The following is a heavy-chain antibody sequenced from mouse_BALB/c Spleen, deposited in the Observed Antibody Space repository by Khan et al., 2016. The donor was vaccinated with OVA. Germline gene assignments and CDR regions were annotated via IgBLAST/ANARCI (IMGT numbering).Heavy chain of an antibody. V-gene: IGHV3-1*02. CDR2: IHYSGTT. CDR3: ARRIMTTTWGFAY. D-gene: IGHD2-4*01. Sequence: EVQLQESGPDLVKPSQSLSLTCTVTGYSITSGYNWHWIRQFPGNKLEWMGYIHYSGTTNYNPSLKSRISITRDTSKNQFFLQLNSVTTEDTATXYCARRIMTTTWGFAYWGQGTLVTVSA. CDR1: GYSITSGYN. J-gene: IGHJ3*01.